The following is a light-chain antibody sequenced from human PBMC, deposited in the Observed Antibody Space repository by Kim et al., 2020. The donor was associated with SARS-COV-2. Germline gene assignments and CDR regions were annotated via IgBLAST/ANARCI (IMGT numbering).Light chain of an antibody. V-gene: IGKV3-11*01. Sequence: PGERATLSCRASQSVRSSLAWYQQRPGQAPRLLIYDASTRATGIPARVSGSGCVTDFTLTISSLEPEDFAVYYCQQRSDWPQLTFGGGTKVDIK. CDR2: DAS. J-gene: IGKJ4*01. CDR3: QQRSDWPQLT. CDR1: QSVRSS.